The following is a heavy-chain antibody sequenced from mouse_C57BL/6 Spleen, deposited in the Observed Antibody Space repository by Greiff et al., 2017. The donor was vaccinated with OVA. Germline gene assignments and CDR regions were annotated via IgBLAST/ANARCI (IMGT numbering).Heavy chain of an antibody. D-gene: IGHD2-2*01. V-gene: IGHV5-17*01. CDR2: ISSGSSTI. Sequence: EVQVVESGGGLVKPGGSLKLSCAASGFTFSDYGMHWVRQAPEKGLEWVAYISSGSSTIYYADTVKGRFTISRDNAKNTLFLQMTSLRSEDTAMYYCARWLTFAYWGQGTLVTVSA. CDR1: GFTFSDYG. J-gene: IGHJ3*01. CDR3: ARWLTFAY.